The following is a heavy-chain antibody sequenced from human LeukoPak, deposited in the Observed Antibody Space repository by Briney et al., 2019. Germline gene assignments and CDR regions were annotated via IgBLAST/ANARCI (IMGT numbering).Heavy chain of an antibody. CDR2: INPNSGGT. Sequence: ASVKVSCKASGYTFTGNYMHWVRQAPGQGLEWMGWINPNSGGTNYAQKFQGRVTMTRDTSISTAYMELSRLRSDDTAVNYCARESIVGATTLDYWGQGTLVTVSS. CDR3: ARESIVGATTLDY. J-gene: IGHJ4*02. V-gene: IGHV1-2*02. CDR1: GYTFTGNY. D-gene: IGHD1-26*01.